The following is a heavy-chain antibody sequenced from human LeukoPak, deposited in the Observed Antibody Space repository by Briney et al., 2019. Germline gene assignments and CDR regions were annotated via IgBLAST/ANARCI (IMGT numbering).Heavy chain of an antibody. CDR2: IYYSGST. D-gene: IGHD3-22*01. Sequence: PSETLSLTCTVSGGSISSGDYYWSWIRQPPGKGLEWIGYIYYSGSTYYNPSLKSRVTISVDTSKNQFSLKLSSVTAADTAVYYCAREGVVKGRYYDSSGYLRYFDYWGQGTLVTVSS. CDR3: AREGVVKGRYYDSSGYLRYFDY. CDR1: GGSISSGDYY. J-gene: IGHJ4*02. V-gene: IGHV4-30-4*01.